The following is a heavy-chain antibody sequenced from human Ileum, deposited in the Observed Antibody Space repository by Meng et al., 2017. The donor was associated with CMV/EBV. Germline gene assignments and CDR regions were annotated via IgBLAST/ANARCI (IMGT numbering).Heavy chain of an antibody. V-gene: IGHV3-72*01. Sequence: GGSLRPSCAAPGFSISDHYMDWVRQTPGKGLEWVGRTKDKTESFIIEYAASVKGRFTISRDDSKNSLYLQMNSLKTEDTAVYYCARDNSNWTFDFWGRGTLVTVSS. D-gene: IGHD2/OR15-2a*01. CDR1: GFSISDHY. CDR3: ARDNSNWTFDF. CDR2: TKDKTESFII. J-gene: IGHJ2*01.